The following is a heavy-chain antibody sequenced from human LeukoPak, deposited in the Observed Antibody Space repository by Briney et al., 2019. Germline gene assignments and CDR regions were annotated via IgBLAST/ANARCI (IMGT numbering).Heavy chain of an antibody. D-gene: IGHD3-22*01. CDR1: GGSISSSNYY. J-gene: IGHJ4*02. V-gene: IGHV4-39*06. CDR2: IYYSGST. Sequence: ASETLSLTCTVSGGSISSSNYYWGWIRQPPGKGLEWIGSIYYSGSTYYNPSLKSRVTISVDTSKNQFPLKLSSVTAADTAVYYCAREHGYYDSSGYYLSSFPDYWGQGTLVTVSS. CDR3: AREHGYYDSSGYYLSSFPDY.